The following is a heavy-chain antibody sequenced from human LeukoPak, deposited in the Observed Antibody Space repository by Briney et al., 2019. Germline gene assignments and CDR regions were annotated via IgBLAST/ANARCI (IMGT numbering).Heavy chain of an antibody. Sequence: SETLSLTCAVSGYSISGGYYWGWIRQPPGKGLEWIGYINYSGSTKYNPSLKSRVTISVDKSKNQFSLKVNSVTAADTAVYYCARASPYDNWSGYWFDPWGQGTLVTVSS. CDR2: INYSGST. D-gene: IGHD3-3*01. CDR3: ARASPYDNWSGYWFDP. J-gene: IGHJ5*02. V-gene: IGHV4-61*08. CDR1: GYSISGGYY.